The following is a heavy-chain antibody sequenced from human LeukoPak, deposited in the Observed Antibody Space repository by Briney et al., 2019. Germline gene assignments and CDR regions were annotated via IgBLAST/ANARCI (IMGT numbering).Heavy chain of an antibody. CDR3: ARTSTTGYTNDY. Sequence: GGSLRLTCSASTFTFSTYSMNWVRQAPGKGLEWVAYITSDSKIIHYADSVKGRFTISRDNAKNSLYLQMNSLRAEDTALYYCARTSTTGYTNDYWGQGTLVTVSS. CDR2: ITSDSKII. J-gene: IGHJ4*02. CDR1: TFTFSTYS. V-gene: IGHV3-48*04. D-gene: IGHD5-12*01.